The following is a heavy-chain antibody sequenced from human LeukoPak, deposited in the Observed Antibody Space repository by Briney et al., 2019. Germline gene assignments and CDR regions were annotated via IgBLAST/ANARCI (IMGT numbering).Heavy chain of an antibody. Sequence: GGSLRLSCAASGFTFSSYGMHWVRQAPGKGLEWVAFIRYDGSNKYYADSVKGRFTISRDNSKNTLYLQMNSLRAEDTAVYYCARGTTVTTGESDYWGQGTLVTVSS. CDR2: IRYDGSNK. J-gene: IGHJ4*02. CDR1: GFTFSSYG. V-gene: IGHV3-30*02. CDR3: ARGTTVTTGESDY. D-gene: IGHD4-17*01.